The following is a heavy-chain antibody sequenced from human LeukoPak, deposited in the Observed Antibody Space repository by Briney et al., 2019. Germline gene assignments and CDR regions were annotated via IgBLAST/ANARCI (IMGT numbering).Heavy chain of an antibody. V-gene: IGHV1-2*02. D-gene: IGHD2-15*01. J-gene: IGHJ4*02. Sequence: ASVKVSCKASGYSFTDYFIHWVRQAPGQGLEWMGWINPNSGGTNYAQKFQGRVTMTRDTSISTAYMELTSLTSDDTAVYFCARGGGGLAYWGPGTLVTVSP. CDR1: GYSFTDYF. CDR3: ARGGGGLAY. CDR2: INPNSGGT.